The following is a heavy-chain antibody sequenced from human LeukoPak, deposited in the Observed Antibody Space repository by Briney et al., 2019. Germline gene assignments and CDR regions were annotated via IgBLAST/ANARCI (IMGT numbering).Heavy chain of an antibody. D-gene: IGHD6-19*01. CDR1: GFTFTRNV. V-gene: IGHV3-23*01. Sequence: PGGSLRLSCAASGFTFTRNVMTWVRQAPGKGLEWVSAISGSGGSTYYADSVKGRFTISRDNSKNTLYLQMNSLRAEDTAVYYCAKEHSSGYDDSWGQGTLVTVSS. CDR3: AKEHSSGYDDS. J-gene: IGHJ4*02. CDR2: ISGSGGST.